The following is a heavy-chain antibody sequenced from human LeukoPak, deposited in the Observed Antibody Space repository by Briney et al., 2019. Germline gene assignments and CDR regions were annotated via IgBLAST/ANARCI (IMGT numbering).Heavy chain of an antibody. CDR3: ARDHYDYVWGSYRPFDY. CDR1: GGTFSSYA. Sequence: GSSVKVSCKASGGTFSSYAISWVRQAPGQGLEWMGRIIPIFGTANYAQKFQGRVTITTDESTSTAYMELSNLRSEDTAVYYCARDHYDYVWGSYRPFDYWGQGTLVTVSS. J-gene: IGHJ4*02. V-gene: IGHV1-69*05. D-gene: IGHD3-16*02. CDR2: IIPIFGTA.